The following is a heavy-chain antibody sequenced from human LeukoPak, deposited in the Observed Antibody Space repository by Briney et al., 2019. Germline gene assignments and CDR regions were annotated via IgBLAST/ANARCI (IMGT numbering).Heavy chain of an antibody. D-gene: IGHD5-12*01. CDR3: ARGIDTERGYESPRNMDV. CDR1: GGSFSGYY. V-gene: IGHV4-34*01. J-gene: IGHJ6*03. Sequence: SETLSLTCAVYGGSFSGYYWSWIRQPPGKGLEWIGEINHSGSTNYNPSLKSRVTISVDTSKNQFSLKLSSVTAADTAVYYCARGIDTERGYESPRNMDVWGKGTTVTVPS. CDR2: INHSGST.